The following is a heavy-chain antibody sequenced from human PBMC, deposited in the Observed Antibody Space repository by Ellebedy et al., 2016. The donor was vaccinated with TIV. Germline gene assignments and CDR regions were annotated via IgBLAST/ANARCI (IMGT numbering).Heavy chain of an antibody. Sequence: SVKVSCXASGGTFSSYAISWVRQAPGQGLEWMGGIIPIFGTANYAQKFQGRVTITADESTSTAYMELSSLRSEDTAVYYCARPRATGTTYYYGMDVWGQGTTVTVSS. V-gene: IGHV1-69*13. CDR1: GGTFSSYA. J-gene: IGHJ6*02. D-gene: IGHD1-1*01. CDR3: ARPRATGTTYYYGMDV. CDR2: IIPIFGTA.